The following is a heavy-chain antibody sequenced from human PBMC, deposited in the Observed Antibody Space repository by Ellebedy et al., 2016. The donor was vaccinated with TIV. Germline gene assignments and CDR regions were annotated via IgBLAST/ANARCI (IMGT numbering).Heavy chain of an antibody. CDR2: SRGKASGYTT. CDR3: TTGRAGSCFDY. V-gene: IGHV3-72*01. Sequence: GESLKISXAASGFTFSLSAMTWVRQAPGKGLEWLGRSRGKASGYTTEYAASVKGRFTVSRDDSKNSLLLQMNSLQTEDTAVYYCTTGRAGSCFDYWGQGTLVTVSS. CDR1: GFTFSLSA. J-gene: IGHJ4*02.